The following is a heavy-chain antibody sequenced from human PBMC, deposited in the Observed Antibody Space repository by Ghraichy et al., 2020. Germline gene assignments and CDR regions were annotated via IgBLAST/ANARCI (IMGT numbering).Heavy chain of an antibody. D-gene: IGHD6-13*01. V-gene: IGHV2-70*11. CDR2: IDWDDDK. CDR3: ARIDLYSSNAENYYYGMDV. Sequence: SGPTLVKPTQTLTLTCTFSGFSLSTSGMCVSWIRQPPGKALEWLARIDWDDDKYYSTSLKTRLTISKDTSKNQVVLTMTNMDPVDTATYYCARIDLYSSNAENYYYGMDVWGQGTTVTVSS. J-gene: IGHJ6*02. CDR1: GFSLSTSGMC.